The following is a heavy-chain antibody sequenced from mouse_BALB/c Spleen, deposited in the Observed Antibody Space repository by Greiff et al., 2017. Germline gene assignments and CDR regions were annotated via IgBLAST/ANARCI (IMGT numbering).Heavy chain of an antibody. CDR3: ARDNGRDWYFDV. CDR2: IRNKANGYTT. V-gene: IGHV7-3*02. CDR1: GFTFTAYY. Sequence: DVMLVESGGGLVQHGGSLRLSCATSGFTFTAYYMSWVRQPPGKALEWLGFIRNKANGYTTEYSASVKGRFTISRDNSQSILYLQMNTLRAEDSATYYCARDNGRDWYFDVWGAGTTVTVSS. J-gene: IGHJ1*01. D-gene: IGHD1-1*01.